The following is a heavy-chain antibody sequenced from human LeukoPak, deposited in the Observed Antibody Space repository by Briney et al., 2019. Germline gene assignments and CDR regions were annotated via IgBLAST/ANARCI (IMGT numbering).Heavy chain of an antibody. CDR2: ISGSGGTT. CDR3: AKGNGKAATGNVVDY. V-gene: IGHV3-23*01. Sequence: GGSLRLSCAASGFTFSSYAMSWVRQAPGKGLEWASVISGSGGTTYYADSVKGRFTISRDNSKSTLFLQMNSLRAEDTAVYYCAKGNGKAATGNVVDYWGQGTLVTVSS. J-gene: IGHJ4*02. CDR1: GFTFSSYA. D-gene: IGHD6-13*01.